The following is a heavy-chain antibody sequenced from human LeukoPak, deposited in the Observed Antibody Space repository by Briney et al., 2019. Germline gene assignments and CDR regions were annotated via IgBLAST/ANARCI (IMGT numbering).Heavy chain of an antibody. Sequence: GGSLRLSCAASGFTFSDYYMSWIRQAPGKGLEWISYISSSGSTIYYADSVKGRFTISRDNAKNSLYLQMNSLRAEDTAVYYCAASGIAAAGTYYYYMDVWGKGTTVTVSS. CDR1: GFTFSDYY. J-gene: IGHJ6*03. D-gene: IGHD6-13*01. CDR3: AASGIAAAGTYYYYMDV. CDR2: ISSSGSTI. V-gene: IGHV3-11*04.